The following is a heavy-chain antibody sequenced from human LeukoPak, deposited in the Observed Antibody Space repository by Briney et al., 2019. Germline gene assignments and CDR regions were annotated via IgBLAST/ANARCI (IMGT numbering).Heavy chain of an antibody. CDR1: GFTFSTYG. Sequence: GGSLRLSCAASGFTFSTYGVHWVPQAPGKGLEWVAVVSYDGSHKYYADSVKGRFTISRDNSMNTLYLQMNSLRPEDTAVYYCAKGMATTTWLLEYWGQGTLVTVSS. D-gene: IGHD5-24*01. CDR3: AKGMATTTWLLEY. V-gene: IGHV3-30*18. J-gene: IGHJ4*02. CDR2: VSYDGSHK.